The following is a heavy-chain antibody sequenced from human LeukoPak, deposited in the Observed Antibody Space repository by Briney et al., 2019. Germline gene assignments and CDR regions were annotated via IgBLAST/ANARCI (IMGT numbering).Heavy chain of an antibody. CDR2: INHSGST. J-gene: IGHJ4*02. D-gene: IGHD3-10*01. V-gene: IGHV4-34*01. CDR3: ARGRHGDQGYFDY. CDR1: GGSFSGYY. Sequence: SETLSLTCAVYGGSFSGYYWSWIRQPPGKGLEWIGEINHSGSTNYNPSLKSRVTISVDTSKNQFSLKLSSVTAADTAVYYCARGRHGDQGYFDYWGQGTLVTVSS.